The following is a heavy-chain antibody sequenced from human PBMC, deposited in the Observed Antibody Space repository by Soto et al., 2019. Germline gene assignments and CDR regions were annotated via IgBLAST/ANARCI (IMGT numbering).Heavy chain of an antibody. CDR3: AKDMITFGGVIADAFDI. CDR2: ISGSGGST. J-gene: IGHJ3*02. V-gene: IGHV3-23*01. Sequence: GGSLRLSCAASGFTFSSYAMSWVRQAPGKGLEWVSAISGSGGSTYYADSVKGRFTISRDNSKNTLYLQMNSLRAEDTAVYYCAKDMITFGGVIADAFDIWGQGTMVTVSS. CDR1: GFTFSSYA. D-gene: IGHD3-16*02.